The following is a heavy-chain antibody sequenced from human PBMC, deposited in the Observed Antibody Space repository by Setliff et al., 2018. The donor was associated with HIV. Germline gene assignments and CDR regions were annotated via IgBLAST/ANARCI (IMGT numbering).Heavy chain of an antibody. Sequence: SVKVSCKASGYIFTSYYVHWVRQAPGQGLEWMGIINPSGAITSYAQKFQGRVTMTRDMSTSTVYMELSSLRSEDTAVYYCARDSEYSSVTWERYYYQYMDVWGKGTTVTVSS. CDR2: INPSGAIT. CDR3: ARDSEYSSVTWERYYYQYMDV. D-gene: IGHD6-19*01. CDR1: GYIFTSYY. J-gene: IGHJ6*03. V-gene: IGHV1-46*01.